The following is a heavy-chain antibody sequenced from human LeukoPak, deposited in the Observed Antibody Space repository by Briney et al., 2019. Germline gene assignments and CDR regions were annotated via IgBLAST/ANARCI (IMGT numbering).Heavy chain of an antibody. V-gene: IGHV3-23*01. D-gene: IGHD3-3*01. CDR1: GFTFSSYS. CDR2: ISGSGGST. Sequence: GGSLRLSCAASGFTFSSYSMNWVRQAPGKGLEWVSAISGSGGSTYYADSVKGRFTISRDNSKNTLYLQMNSLRAEDTAVYYCARGTALRFLEWLSYNWFDPWGQGTLVTVSS. CDR3: ARGTALRFLEWLSYNWFDP. J-gene: IGHJ5*02.